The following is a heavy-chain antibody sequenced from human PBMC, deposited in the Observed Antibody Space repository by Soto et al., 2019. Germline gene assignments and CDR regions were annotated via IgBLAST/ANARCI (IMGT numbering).Heavy chain of an antibody. Sequence: HPGGSLRLSCAASAFTFSSYGMHWVRQAPGKGLEWVAVIWYDGSNKYYADSVKGRFTISRDNSKNSLYLQMNSLRAEDTAVYYCARLHDYWGQGTLVTVSS. J-gene: IGHJ4*02. V-gene: IGHV3-33*01. CDR1: AFTFSSYG. D-gene: IGHD5-18*01. CDR2: IWYDGSNK. CDR3: ARLHDY.